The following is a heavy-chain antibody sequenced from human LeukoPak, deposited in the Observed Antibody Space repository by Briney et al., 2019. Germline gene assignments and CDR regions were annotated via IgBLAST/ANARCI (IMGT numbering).Heavy chain of an antibody. CDR1: GDSVSSHTAA. Sequence: SQTLSLTCAISGDSVSSHTAAWYWIRQSPSRGLEWLGRTFYRSKWHYEYAVSVRSRITINVDTSKNQFSLQLNSVTPEDTAVFYCARDPSDDQSLDHWGQGTLVTVSS. V-gene: IGHV6-1*01. D-gene: IGHD3-16*01. CDR2: TFYRSKWHY. J-gene: IGHJ4*02. CDR3: ARDPSDDQSLDH.